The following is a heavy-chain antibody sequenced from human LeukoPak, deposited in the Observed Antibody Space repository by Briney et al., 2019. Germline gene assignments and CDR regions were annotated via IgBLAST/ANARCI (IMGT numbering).Heavy chain of an antibody. CDR1: GGSISSDY. J-gene: IGHJ4*02. D-gene: IGHD3-22*01. CDR2: IYYSGST. CDR3: ARLHYDSSGYYYFDY. V-gene: IGHV4-59*01. Sequence: SETLSLTCTVSGGSISSDYWSWIRQPPGKGLEWIGYIYYSGSTNYNPSLKSRVAISVDTSKNQFSLKLSPVTAADTAVYYCARLHYDSSGYYYFDYWGQGTLVTVSS.